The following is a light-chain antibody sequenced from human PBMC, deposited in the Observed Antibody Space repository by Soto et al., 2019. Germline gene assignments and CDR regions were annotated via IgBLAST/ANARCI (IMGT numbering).Light chain of an antibody. CDR1: SSDVGGYNY. Sequence: QSVLTQPPSASGSFGQSVTISCTGTSSDVGGYNYVSWYQQHPGKAPNLMIYEVSERPSGVPDRFSGSKSGNTASLTVSGLQADDEADYYCSSYSGTNYHYVFGTGTKLTVL. J-gene: IGLJ1*01. V-gene: IGLV2-8*01. CDR3: SSYSGTNYHYV. CDR2: EVS.